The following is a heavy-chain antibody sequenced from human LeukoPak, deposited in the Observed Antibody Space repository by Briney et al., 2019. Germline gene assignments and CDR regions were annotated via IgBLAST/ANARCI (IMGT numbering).Heavy chain of an antibody. CDR3: AKAGIVG. CDR2: ISYDGSNK. CDR1: GFTFSSYA. Sequence: GRSLRLSCAASGFTFSSYAMHWVRQAPGKGLEWVAVISYDGSNKYYADSVKGRFTISRDNSKNTLYLQMNSLRAEDTAVYYCAKAGIVGWGQGTLVTVSS. J-gene: IGHJ4*02. V-gene: IGHV3-30-3*01. D-gene: IGHD1-26*01.